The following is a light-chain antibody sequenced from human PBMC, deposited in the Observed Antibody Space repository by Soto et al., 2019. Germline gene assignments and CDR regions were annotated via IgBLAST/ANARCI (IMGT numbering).Light chain of an antibody. Sequence: QSVLTQPASVSGSPGQSITISCTGTSSDVGNYNLVSWYQQHPGKAPKLMIYEGSKRPSGVPDRFSGSKSGNTASLTISGLQAEDEADYYCCSYAGSSTFVVFGGGTKVTVL. CDR2: EGS. CDR3: CSYAGSSTFVV. J-gene: IGLJ2*01. CDR1: SSDVGNYNL. V-gene: IGLV2-23*03.